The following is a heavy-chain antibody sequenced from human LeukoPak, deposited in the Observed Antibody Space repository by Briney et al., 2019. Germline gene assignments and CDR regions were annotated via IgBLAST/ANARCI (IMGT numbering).Heavy chain of an antibody. CDR1: GYTFTGYY. Sequence: GASVKVSCKASGYTFTGYYMHWVRQAPGQGLEWMGWINPNSGGTNYAQKFQGRVTMTRDTSISTAYMELSRLRSDDTAVYYCARGRFRSALGYSSGGPTDYWGQGTLVTVSS. D-gene: IGHD6-19*01. J-gene: IGHJ4*02. CDR2: INPNSGGT. V-gene: IGHV1-2*02. CDR3: ARGRFRSALGYSSGGPTDY.